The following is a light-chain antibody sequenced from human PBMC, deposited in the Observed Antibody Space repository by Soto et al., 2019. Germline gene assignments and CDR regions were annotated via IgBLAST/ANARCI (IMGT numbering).Light chain of an antibody. Sequence: DIQVTQYPSSLSASVGDRITITCRASQSISSYLNWYQHKPGKAPKLLIYGASTFQSGVPSMFSDSGSGSDFTLNILSLQPEDYGTYSCQQKYRVQRTVGQWTKVDIK. V-gene: IGKV1-39*01. J-gene: IGKJ1*01. CDR3: QQKYRVQRT. CDR1: QSISSY. CDR2: GAS.